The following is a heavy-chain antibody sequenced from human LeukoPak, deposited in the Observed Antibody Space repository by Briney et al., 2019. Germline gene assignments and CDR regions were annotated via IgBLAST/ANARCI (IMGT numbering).Heavy chain of an antibody. V-gene: IGHV1-8*02. D-gene: IGHD3-22*01. CDR3: ASQTYYYDSSGSHYYMDV. CDR2: MNPNSGNT. Sequence: ASVKVSCKASGYTFTSYDINWVRQATGQGLEWMGWMNPNSGNTGYAQKFQGRVTMTEDTSTDTAYMELSSLRSEDTAVYYCASQTYYYDSSGSHYYMDVWGKGTTVTVSS. J-gene: IGHJ6*03. CDR1: GYTFTSYD.